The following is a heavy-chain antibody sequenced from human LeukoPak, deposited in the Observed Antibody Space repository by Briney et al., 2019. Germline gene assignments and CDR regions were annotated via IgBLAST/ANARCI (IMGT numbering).Heavy chain of an antibody. Sequence: ASVKVSCKASGYTFTGYYIPWVPQAPGQGLDWIAWINPNSGGTKYAQTFKGRVTMTRDTSISTAYMELSSLRSDDTAVYYCARDGDTYGYYYYGLDVWGQGTTVTVSS. J-gene: IGHJ6*02. CDR2: INPNSGGT. D-gene: IGHD5-18*01. CDR3: ARDGDTYGYYYYGLDV. V-gene: IGHV1-2*02. CDR1: GYTFTGYY.